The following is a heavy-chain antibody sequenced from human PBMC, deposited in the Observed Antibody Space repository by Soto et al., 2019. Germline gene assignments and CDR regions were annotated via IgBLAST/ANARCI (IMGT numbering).Heavy chain of an antibody. J-gene: IGHJ4*02. Sequence: GGSLRLFCAASGFTFSSYAMSWVRQAPGKGLEWVSAISGSGGSTYYADSVKGRFTISRDNSKNTLYLQMNSLRAEDTAVYYCAKDWLGYDILTGYYRDFEYWGQGTLVTVSS. D-gene: IGHD3-9*01. V-gene: IGHV3-23*01. CDR3: AKDWLGYDILTGYYRDFEY. CDR1: GFTFSSYA. CDR2: ISGSGGST.